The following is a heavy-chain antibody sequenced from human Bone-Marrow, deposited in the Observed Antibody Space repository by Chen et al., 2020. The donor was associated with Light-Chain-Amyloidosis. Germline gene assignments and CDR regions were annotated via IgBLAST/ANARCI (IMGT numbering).Heavy chain of an antibody. CDR1: GYTFPNYW. CDR3: ARRRDGYNFDY. Sequence: EVQLEQSGPEVKKPGESLKISCKGSGYTFPNYWIGWVRQMPGKGLEWMGVIYPDDSDARYSPSFEGQVTNPADKANTTAYLQWRSLKASDTAMYYCARRRDGYNFDYWGQGTLVTVSS. CDR2: IYPDDSDA. D-gene: IGHD5-12*01. J-gene: IGHJ4*02. V-gene: IGHV5-51*01.